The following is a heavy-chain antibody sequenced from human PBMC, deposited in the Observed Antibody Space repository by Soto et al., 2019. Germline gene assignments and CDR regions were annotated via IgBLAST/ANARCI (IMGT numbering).Heavy chain of an antibody. CDR2: ISSSGSTI. CDR1: GFTSSSFE. D-gene: IGHD6-6*01. Sequence: GGSLRLSCAASGFTSSSFEMNWVRQAPGKGWEWVSYISSSGSTIYYADSVKGRFTISRDNAKNSLYLQMNSLRAEDTAVYYCARDNYRSSSSSRYYYGMDVWGQGTTVTVSS. V-gene: IGHV3-48*03. CDR3: ARDNYRSSSSSRYYYGMDV. J-gene: IGHJ6*02.